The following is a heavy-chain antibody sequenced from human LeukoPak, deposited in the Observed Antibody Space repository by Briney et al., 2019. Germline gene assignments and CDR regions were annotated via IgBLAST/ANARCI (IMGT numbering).Heavy chain of an antibody. CDR2: ISVGAEYI. D-gene: IGHD3-3*01. V-gene: IGHV3-23*01. CDR1: GFTFSTYV. J-gene: IGHJ4*02. CDR3: ASGPPFLKYFEY. Sequence: GGSLRLSCAASGFTFSTYVMNWFRQAPGKGLEWVSTISVGAEYIFYADSVEGRFTISRDDSNNALYLQMHSLRAEDTALYYCASGPPFLKYFEYWGQGTLVTVSS.